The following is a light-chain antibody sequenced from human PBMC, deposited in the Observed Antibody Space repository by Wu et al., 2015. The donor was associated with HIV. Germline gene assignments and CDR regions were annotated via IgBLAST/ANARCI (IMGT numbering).Light chain of an antibody. CDR2: GAS. Sequence: EIVMTQSPATLSVSPGERATLSCRASQSVSSTYLAWYQRKPGQAPRLLIYGASHRATGIPDRFSGSGSGTDFTLTISRLEPEDFAVYYCQQYGSSPPLTFGGGTKVEIK. V-gene: IGKV3-20*01. J-gene: IGKJ4*01. CDR3: QQYGSSPPLT. CDR1: QSVSSTY.